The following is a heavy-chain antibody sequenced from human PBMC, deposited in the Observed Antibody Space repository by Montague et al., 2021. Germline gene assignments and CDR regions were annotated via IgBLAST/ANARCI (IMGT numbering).Heavy chain of an antibody. D-gene: IGHD2-15*01. Sequence: SETLSLTCTVSGGSISSSSYYWGWIRQPPGKGLEWIGSIYYSGSTYYNPSLKSRVTISVDTSKNQYFLKLSSVTAADTAVYYCASLTLRPFEPWGQGTLVTVSS. J-gene: IGHJ5*02. CDR2: IYYSGST. V-gene: IGHV4-39*01. CDR1: GGSISSSSYY. CDR3: ASLTLRPFEP.